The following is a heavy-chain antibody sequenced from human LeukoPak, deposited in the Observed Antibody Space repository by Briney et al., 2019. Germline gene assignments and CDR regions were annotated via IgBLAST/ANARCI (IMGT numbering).Heavy chain of an antibody. Sequence: TGGSLRLSCAASGFTFSSYSMNWVRQAPGEGLEWVSSISSSSRYIYYADSVKGRFTISRDNAKNSLYLQMNSLRAEDTAVYYCARDCSSTSCPAFTLYYYYGMDVWGQGTTVTVSS. V-gene: IGHV3-21*01. CDR3: ARDCSSTSCPAFTLYYYYGMDV. CDR2: ISSSSRYI. D-gene: IGHD2-2*01. J-gene: IGHJ6*02. CDR1: GFTFSSYS.